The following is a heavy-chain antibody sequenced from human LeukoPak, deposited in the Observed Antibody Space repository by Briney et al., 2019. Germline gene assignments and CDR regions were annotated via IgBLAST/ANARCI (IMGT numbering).Heavy chain of an antibody. CDR2: ISSSGDRT. V-gene: IGHV3-23*01. D-gene: IGHD7-27*01. CDR1: GFTFSSYA. J-gene: IGHJ4*02. CDR3: ARDKWGSIDY. Sequence: GGSLRLSCAASGFTFSSYAMTWVRQAPGKGLEWVSVISSSGDRTYYADSVRGRFTISRDNSKNTLFLQMNSLRTEDTAIYYCARDKWGSIDYWGQGILVTVSS.